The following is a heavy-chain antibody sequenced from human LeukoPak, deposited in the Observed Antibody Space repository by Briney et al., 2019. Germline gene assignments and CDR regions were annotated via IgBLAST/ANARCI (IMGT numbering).Heavy chain of an antibody. V-gene: IGHV4-4*07. CDR1: GGSVSMYY. CDR2: IYTSGST. CDR3: ARVVSNGDRAAFDI. D-gene: IGHD2-8*01. J-gene: IGHJ3*02. Sequence: PSQSRSRTCAGAGGSVSMYYWGWVRPPARKGLEWIGRIYTSGSTNYNPSLKSRVTMSVDTSKNQFSLKLSSVTAADTAVYYCARVVSNGDRAAFDIWGQGTMITVSS.